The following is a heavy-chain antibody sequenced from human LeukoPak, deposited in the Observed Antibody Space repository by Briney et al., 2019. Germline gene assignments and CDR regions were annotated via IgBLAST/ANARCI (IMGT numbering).Heavy chain of an antibody. D-gene: IGHD3-10*01. J-gene: IGHJ6*04. CDR1: GFTFSSYA. CDR2: ISGSGGST. V-gene: IGHV3-23*01. CDR3: AKALHAYYYGSGSYYNSQAYYYGMDV. Sequence: PGGSLRLSCAASGFTFSSYAMSWVRQAPGKGLEWVSAISGSGGSTYYADSVKGRFTISRGNSKNTLYLQMNSLRAEDTAVYYCAKALHAYYYGSGSYYNSQAYYYGMDVWGKGTTVTVSS.